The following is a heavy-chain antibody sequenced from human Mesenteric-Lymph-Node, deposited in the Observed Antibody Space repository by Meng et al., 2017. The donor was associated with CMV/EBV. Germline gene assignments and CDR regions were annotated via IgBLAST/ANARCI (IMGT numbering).Heavy chain of an antibody. D-gene: IGHD1-7*01. CDR2: IGSTGGFI. V-gene: IGHV3-21*01. J-gene: IGHJ4*02. CDR1: GFTFAPWS. Sequence: GGSLRLSCAAFGFTFAPWSMNWVRVAPGKGLEWVSSIGSTGGFIYYADSVKGRFTISRDNAKKSVYLQMDDLRAEDTAVYYCARVKVVITGTKYFDYWGQGTMVTVSS. CDR3: ARVKVVITGTKYFDY.